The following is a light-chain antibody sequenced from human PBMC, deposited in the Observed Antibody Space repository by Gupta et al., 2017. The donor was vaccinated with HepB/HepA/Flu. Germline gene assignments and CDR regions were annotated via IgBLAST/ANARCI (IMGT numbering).Light chain of an antibody. V-gene: IGKV4-1*01. CDR2: WAS. CDR3: QQYYSTPPYT. CDR1: QSVSYSYNNKNY. J-gene: IGKJ2*01. Sequence: DIGITQSASSLAVSLGERATINCKSSQSVSYSYNNKNYLAWYQQKPGQPPKWLIYWASTREAGVPDRFSGSGAGTDVTLTISSLQAEDVAVYYCQQYYSTPPYTFGQGTKLEIK.